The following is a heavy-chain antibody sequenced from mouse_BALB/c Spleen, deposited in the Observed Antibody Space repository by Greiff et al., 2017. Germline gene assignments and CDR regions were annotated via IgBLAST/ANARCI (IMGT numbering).Heavy chain of an antibody. CDR3: ARVNWFAY. CDR2: ISYDGSN. V-gene: IGHV3-6*02. Sequence: EVQLQESGPGLVKPSQSLSLTCSVTGYSITSGYYWNWIRQFPGNKLEWMGYISYDGSNNYNPSLKNRISITRDTSKNQFFLKLNSVTTEDTATYYCARVNWFAYWGQGTLVTVSA. CDR1: GYSITSGYY. J-gene: IGHJ3*01.